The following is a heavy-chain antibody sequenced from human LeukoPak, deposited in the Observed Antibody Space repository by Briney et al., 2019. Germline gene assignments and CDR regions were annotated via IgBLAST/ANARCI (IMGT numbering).Heavy chain of an antibody. CDR2: IKSKTDGGTT. D-gene: IGHD1-26*01. CDR1: GFTFSNAW. V-gene: IGHV3-15*01. CDR3: TTDPGWWELPGPFDY. J-gene: IGHJ4*02. Sequence: GGSLRLSCAASGFTFSNAWMSWVRQAPGKGLEWVGRIKSKTDGGTTDYAAPVKGRFTISRDDSKNTLYLQMNSLKTEDTAVYYCTTDPGWWELPGPFDYWGQGTLVTVSS.